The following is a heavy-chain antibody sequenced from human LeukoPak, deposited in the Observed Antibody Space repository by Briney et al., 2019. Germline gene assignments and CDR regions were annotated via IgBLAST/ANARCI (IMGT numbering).Heavy chain of an antibody. CDR3: VGATTLDY. CDR1: GGSISSGYY. J-gene: IGHJ4*02. Sequence: PSETLSLTCTVSGGSISSGYYWGWVRQPPGKGLEWIGSIYHSGSTYYNPSLKSRVTISVDTSKNQFSLKLSSVTAADTAVYYCVGATTLDYWGQGTLVTVSS. V-gene: IGHV4-38-2*02. D-gene: IGHD1-26*01. CDR2: IYHSGST.